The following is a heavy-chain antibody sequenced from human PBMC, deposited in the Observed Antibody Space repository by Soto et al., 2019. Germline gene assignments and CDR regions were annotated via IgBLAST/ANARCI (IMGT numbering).Heavy chain of an antibody. D-gene: IGHD3-22*01. V-gene: IGHV3-23*01. CDR2: ISGSGGST. J-gene: IGHJ2*01. CDR1: GFTFSSYA. Sequence: GESLKISCAASGFTFSSYAMSWVRQAPGKGLEWISAISGSGGSTYYADSVKGRFTISRDNSKNTLYLQMNSLRAEDTAVYYCAKDGLNYYDSSGYYWYFDLWGRGTLVTVSS. CDR3: AKDGLNYYDSSGYYWYFDL.